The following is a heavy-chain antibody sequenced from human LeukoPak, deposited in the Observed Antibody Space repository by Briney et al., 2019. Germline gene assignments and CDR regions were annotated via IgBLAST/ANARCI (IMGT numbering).Heavy chain of an antibody. CDR3: ARSATKYCSSTSCPYYYYGMDV. J-gene: IGHJ6*02. D-gene: IGHD2-2*01. Sequence: GGSLILSCAASGFTFSDYMSWIRQAPGKGLEWVSYISSSGSTIYYADSVKGRFTISRDNAKNSLYLQMNSLRAEDTAVYYCARSATKYCSSTSCPYYYYGMDVWGQGTTVTVSS. CDR1: GFTFSDY. CDR2: ISSSGSTI. V-gene: IGHV3-11*01.